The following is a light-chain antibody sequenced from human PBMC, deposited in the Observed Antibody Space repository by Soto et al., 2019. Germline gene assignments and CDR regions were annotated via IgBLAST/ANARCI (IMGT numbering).Light chain of an antibody. CDR2: GAS. Sequence: DVVMTQSPLSLPVTLGQPASISCRSSQSLLYSDGNTYLTWFQQRPGQSPRRLIYGASRRATGFPAGFRGIGSGTDFTLTIRRMQSEYFAVYYCQQYGNWPGTSGQVTKADIK. V-gene: IGKV2-30*01. CDR1: QSLLYSDGNTY. J-gene: IGKJ1*01. CDR3: QQYGNWPGT.